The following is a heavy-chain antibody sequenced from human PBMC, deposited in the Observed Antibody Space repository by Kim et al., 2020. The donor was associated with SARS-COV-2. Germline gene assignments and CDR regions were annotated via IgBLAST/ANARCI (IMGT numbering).Heavy chain of an antibody. Sequence: GESLKISCKASGYNFARYWIAWVRQMPGKGLEWMGIIYPGDSDTRYGQSFQGQVTISADKSINTAYLQWSSLKASDSAMYFCARSGNCNSTTCYTGEMEYWGQGTLVTVSS. CDR1: GYNFARYW. CDR2: IYPGDSDT. V-gene: IGHV5-51*01. J-gene: IGHJ4*02. D-gene: IGHD2-2*02. CDR3: ARSGNCNSTTCYTGEMEY.